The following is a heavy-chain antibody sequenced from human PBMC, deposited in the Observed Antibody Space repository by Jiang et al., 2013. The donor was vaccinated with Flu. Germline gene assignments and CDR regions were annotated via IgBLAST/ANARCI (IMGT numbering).Heavy chain of an antibody. D-gene: IGHD5-18*01. Sequence: SGAEVKKPGSSVKVSCKASGGTFSNYGLSWVRQAPGQGPEWMGRVFPIFNITNYAQKFQGRVTITADQSTSTAFLELISLKSDDTAVYYCAAFSGGYSFGHLEYWGQGTLVTVSS. CDR2: VFPIFNIT. J-gene: IGHJ1*01. CDR1: GGTFSNYG. V-gene: IGHV1-69*04. CDR3: AAFSGGYSFGHLEY.